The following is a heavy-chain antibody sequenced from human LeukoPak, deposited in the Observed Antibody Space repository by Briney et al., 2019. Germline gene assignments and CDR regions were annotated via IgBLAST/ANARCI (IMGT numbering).Heavy chain of an antibody. J-gene: IGHJ4*02. V-gene: IGHV3-23*01. CDR3: AKRGVVIRVILVGFHKEAYYFDS. CDR2: ISGSGGGT. Sequence: GGSLRLSCAVSGITLSNYAMTWVRQAPGKGLEWVAGISGSGGGTNYADSVKGRFAISRDNYKNTLYLQMNSLGAEDTAVYFCAKRGVVIRVILVGFHKEAYYFDSWGQGALVTVSS. D-gene: IGHD3-22*01. CDR1: GITLSNYA.